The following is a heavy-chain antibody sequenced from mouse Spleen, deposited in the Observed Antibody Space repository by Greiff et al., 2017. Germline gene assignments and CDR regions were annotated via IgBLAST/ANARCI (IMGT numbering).Heavy chain of an antibody. CDR3: ARQEWSTSYYYAMDY. Sequence: EVQRVESGGGLVQPGGSLKLSCATSGFTFSDYYMYWVRQTPEKRLEWVAYISNGGGSTYYPDTVKGRFTISRDNAKNTLYLQMSRLKSEDTAMYYCARQEWSTSYYYAMDYWGQGTSVTVSS. CDR1: GFTFSDYY. V-gene: IGHV5-12*02. CDR2: ISNGGGST. D-gene: IGHD5-1*01. J-gene: IGHJ4*01.